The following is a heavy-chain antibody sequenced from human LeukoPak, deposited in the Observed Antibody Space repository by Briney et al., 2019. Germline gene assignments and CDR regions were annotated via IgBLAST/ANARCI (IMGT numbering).Heavy chain of an antibody. J-gene: IGHJ3*02. V-gene: IGHV3-20*04. CDR2: INWNGGST. CDR3: ARLVDSSGYYYGEAFDI. CDR1: GFTFDDYG. D-gene: IGHD3-22*01. Sequence: PGGSLRLSCAASGFTFDDYGMSWVRHAPGKGLEWVSGINWNGGSTGYADSVKGRFTISRDNAKNSLYLQMNSLRAEDTALYYCARLVDSSGYYYGEAFDIWGQGTMVTVSS.